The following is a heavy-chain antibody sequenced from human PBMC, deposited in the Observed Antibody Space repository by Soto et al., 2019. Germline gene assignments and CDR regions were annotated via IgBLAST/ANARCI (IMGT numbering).Heavy chain of an antibody. J-gene: IGHJ4*02. CDR2: MSYDGSNE. D-gene: IGHD1-26*01. CDR1: GFTFSHYA. CDR3: AKDGRHNFDY. V-gene: IGHV3-30*18. Sequence: QVQLVESGGGVVQPGRSLRLSCAASGFTFSHYAMHWVRQAPGKGLEWVALMSYDGSNEYYADSVKGRFTISRDNSKNTLYLQMKSLRAEDTAVYYCAKDGRHNFDYWGQGTLVTVSS.